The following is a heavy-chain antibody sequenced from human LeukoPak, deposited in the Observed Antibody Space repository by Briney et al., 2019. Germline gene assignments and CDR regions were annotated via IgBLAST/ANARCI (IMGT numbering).Heavy chain of an antibody. D-gene: IGHD6-13*01. V-gene: IGHV5-51*01. CDR3: ARPAGSSSQPPEGAFDI. J-gene: IGHJ3*02. CDR1: GCRFTSYW. CDR2: IYPGDADN. Sequence: GAALKISCKGSGCRFTSYWIGWGRQLPGKGLEGMGIIYPGDADNRYSPSFQGQVTISADKSISTAYLQWSSLKASDTAMYYCARPAGSSSQPPEGAFDIWGQGTMVTVSS.